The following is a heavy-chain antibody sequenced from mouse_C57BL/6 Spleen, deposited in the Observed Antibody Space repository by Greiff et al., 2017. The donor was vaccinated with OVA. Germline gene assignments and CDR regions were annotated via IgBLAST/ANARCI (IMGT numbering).Heavy chain of an antibody. CDR1: GFTFSDYG. Sequence: EVMLVESGGGLVKPGGSLKLSCAASGFTFSDYGMHWVRQAPEKGLEWVAYISSGSSTIYYADTVKGRFTISRDNAKNTLFLQMTSLRSEDTAMYYCAREHYGSRNWYFDVWGTGTTVTVSS. CDR2: ISSGSSTI. CDR3: AREHYGSRNWYFDV. D-gene: IGHD1-1*01. V-gene: IGHV5-17*01. J-gene: IGHJ1*03.